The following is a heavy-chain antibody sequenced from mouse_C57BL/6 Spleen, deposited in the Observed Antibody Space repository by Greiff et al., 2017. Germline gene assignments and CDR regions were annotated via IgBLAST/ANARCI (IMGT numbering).Heavy chain of an antibody. J-gene: IGHJ1*03. CDR1: GYTFTDSN. Sequence: EVKLKESGPELVKPGASVKIPCKASGYTFTDSNMDWVKQSHGKSLEWIGDITPNNGGTIYNQKFKGKATLTVDKYSSTAYMELRSLTSEDTAVYYCARGIYYGNPYWYFDVWGTGTTVTVSS. V-gene: IGHV1-18*01. CDR3: ARGIYYGNPYWYFDV. D-gene: IGHD2-1*01. CDR2: ITPNNGGT.